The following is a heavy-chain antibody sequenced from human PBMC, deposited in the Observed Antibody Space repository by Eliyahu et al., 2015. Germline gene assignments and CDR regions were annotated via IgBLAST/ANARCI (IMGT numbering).Heavy chain of an antibody. V-gene: IGHV1-3*01. CDR1: GYTFTSYA. CDR3: ARGPLFWSGYKYYYGMDV. Sequence: QVQLVQSGAEVKKPGASVXVSXKASGYTFTSYAXHWVRQAPGQRLEWMGWINAGNGNTKYSQKFQGRVTITRDTSASTAYMELSSLRSEDTAVYYCARGPLFWSGYKYYYGMDVWGQGTTVTVSS. CDR2: INAGNGNT. J-gene: IGHJ6*02. D-gene: IGHD3-3*01.